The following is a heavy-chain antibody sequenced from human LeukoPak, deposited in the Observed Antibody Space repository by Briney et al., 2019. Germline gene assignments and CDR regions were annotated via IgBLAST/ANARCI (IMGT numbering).Heavy chain of an antibody. CDR2: INPNSGGT. V-gene: IGHV1-2*02. Sequence: GASVKVSCKASGYTFTGYYMHWVRQAPGQGLEWMGWINPNSGGTNYAQKFQGRVTMTRDTSISTAYMELSRLRSDDTAVYYCARGGKMAYDFWSGYPDYWGQGTLVTVSS. D-gene: IGHD3-3*01. CDR3: ARGGKMAYDFWSGYPDY. J-gene: IGHJ4*02. CDR1: GYTFTGYY.